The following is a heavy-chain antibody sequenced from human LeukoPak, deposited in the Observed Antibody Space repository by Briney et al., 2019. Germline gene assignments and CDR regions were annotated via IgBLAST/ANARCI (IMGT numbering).Heavy chain of an antibody. D-gene: IGHD3-3*01. Sequence: SQTLSLTCAISGDSVSSNSAAWNWIRQSPSRGLEWLGRTYYRSKWYNDYAVSVKSRITINPDTSKNQFSLQLNSVTPEDTAVYYCARAGLAPIQKHYDFWSGNENDAFDIWGQGTMVTVSS. J-gene: IGHJ3*02. V-gene: IGHV6-1*01. CDR2: TYYRSKWYN. CDR3: ARAGLAPIQKHYDFWSGNENDAFDI. CDR1: GDSVSSNSAA.